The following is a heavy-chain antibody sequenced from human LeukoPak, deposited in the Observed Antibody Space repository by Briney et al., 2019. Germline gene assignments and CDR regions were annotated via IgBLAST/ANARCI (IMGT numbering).Heavy chain of an antibody. D-gene: IGHD3-3*01. CDR1: GFTFSSNG. CDR2: ISYDGSNK. J-gene: IGHJ4*02. CDR3: TRDFDFSSAI. V-gene: IGHV3-30*03. Sequence: GRSLRLSCAASGFTFSSNGMHWVRQAPGKGLEWVAVISYDGSNKYYADSVKGRFTISRDNSKNALYLQVNSLRAEDTAVYYCTRDFDFSSAIWGQGTLVTVSS.